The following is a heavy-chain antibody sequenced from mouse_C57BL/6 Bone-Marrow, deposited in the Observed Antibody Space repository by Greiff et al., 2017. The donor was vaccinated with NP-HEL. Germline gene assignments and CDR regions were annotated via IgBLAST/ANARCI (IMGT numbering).Heavy chain of an antibody. CDR1: GFTFSSYA. D-gene: IGHD1-1*01. CDR2: ISSGGDYI. CDR3: TRGEYYGSYYYAMDY. J-gene: IGHJ4*01. V-gene: IGHV5-9-1*02. Sequence: EVKLVESGEGLVKPGGSLKLSCAASGFTFSSYAMSWVRQTPEKRLEWVAYISSGGDYIYYADTVQGRFTISRDNARNTLYLQMSSLKSEDTAMYYCTRGEYYGSYYYAMDYWGQGTSVTVSS.